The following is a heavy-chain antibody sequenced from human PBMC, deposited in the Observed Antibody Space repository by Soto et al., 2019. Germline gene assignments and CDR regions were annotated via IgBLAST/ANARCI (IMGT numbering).Heavy chain of an antibody. CDR1: RYSFTSYW. J-gene: IGHJ6*02. V-gene: IGHV5-51*01. CDR2: IYPGDSDT. Sequence: GESLKISCKGSRYSFTSYWIGWVRQMPGKGLEWMGIIYPGDSDTRYSPSFQGQVTISADKSISTAYLQWSSLKASDTAMYYCARHIGSGWIAGYYGMDVWGQGTTVTVSS. D-gene: IGHD6-19*01. CDR3: ARHIGSGWIAGYYGMDV.